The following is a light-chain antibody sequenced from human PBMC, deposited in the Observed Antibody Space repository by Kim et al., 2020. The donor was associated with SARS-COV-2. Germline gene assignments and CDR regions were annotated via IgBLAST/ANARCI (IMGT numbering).Light chain of an antibody. J-gene: IGLJ2*01. V-gene: IGLV2-14*04. CDR3: SSYTSSSTVV. CDR2: DVS. Sequence: GQSITISCTGTSNDIGGYNYVSWYQQHPGKAPKLMIYDVSKRPSGVSNRFSGSKSGNTASLTISGLQAEDEADYYCSSYTSSSTVVFGGGTQLTVL. CDR1: SNDIGGYNY.